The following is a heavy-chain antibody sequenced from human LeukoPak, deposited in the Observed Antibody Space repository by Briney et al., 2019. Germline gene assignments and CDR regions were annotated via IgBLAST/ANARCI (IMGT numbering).Heavy chain of an antibody. CDR3: ARVSSVWDYFDY. CDR2: IIPIFGTA. J-gene: IGHJ4*02. CDR1: GGTFSSYA. Sequence: GASVKVSCKASGGTFSSYAISWVRQAPGQGLEWMGGIIPIFGTANYAQKFQGRVTITADKSTSTAYMELSSLRSEDTAVYYCARVSSVWDYFDYWGQGTLVTVSS. D-gene: IGHD3-16*01. V-gene: IGHV1-69*06.